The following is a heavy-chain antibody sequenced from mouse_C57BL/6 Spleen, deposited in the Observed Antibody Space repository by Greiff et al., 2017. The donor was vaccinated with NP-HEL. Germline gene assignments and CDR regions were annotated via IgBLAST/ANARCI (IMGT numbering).Heavy chain of an antibody. V-gene: IGHV1-18*01. J-gene: IGHJ4*01. CDR2: INPNNGGT. CDR3: ARSRYSPYYAMDY. CDR1: GYTFTDYN. Sequence: EVKLVESGPELVKPGASVKIPCKASGYTFTDYNMDWVKQSHGKSLEWIGDINPNNGGTIYNQKFKGKATLTVDKSSSTAYMELRSLTSEDTAVYYCARSRYSPYYAMDYWGQGTSVTVSS. D-gene: IGHD2-12*01.